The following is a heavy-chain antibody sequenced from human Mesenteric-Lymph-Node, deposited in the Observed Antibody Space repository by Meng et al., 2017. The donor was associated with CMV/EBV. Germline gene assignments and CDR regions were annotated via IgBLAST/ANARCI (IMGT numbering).Heavy chain of an antibody. J-gene: IGHJ4*02. CDR3: ARDLAHMAATGRDY. CDR1: GYIFTGYY. CDR2: INPNSGGT. D-gene: IGHD6-13*01. V-gene: IGHV1-2*02. Sequence: ASVKVSCKASGYIFTGYYMHWVRQAPGQGLEWMGWINPNSGGTNYAQKFQGRVTMTRDTSTTTAYMEVSRLTSDDTAVYYCARDLAHMAATGRDYWGQGTLVTVSS.